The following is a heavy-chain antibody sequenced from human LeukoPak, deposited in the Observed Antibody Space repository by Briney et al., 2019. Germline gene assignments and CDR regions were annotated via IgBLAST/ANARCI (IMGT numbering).Heavy chain of an antibody. V-gene: IGHV4-59*08. CDR2: INYIRTT. Sequence: SETLSLTCTVSGGSMSSYYWNWIRQPPGKGLEWIGYINYIRTTDYNPSLKSRVTISLETSKNRFSLKLSSVTAADTAMYYCARSYSSSDHYYYYGMDVWGQGTTVTVSS. D-gene: IGHD6-13*01. J-gene: IGHJ6*02. CDR3: ARSYSSSDHYYYYGMDV. CDR1: GGSMSSYY.